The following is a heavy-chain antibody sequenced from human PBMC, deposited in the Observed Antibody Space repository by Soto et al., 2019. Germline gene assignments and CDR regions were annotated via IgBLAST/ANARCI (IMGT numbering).Heavy chain of an antibody. J-gene: IGHJ6*02. D-gene: IGHD6-19*01. CDR1: GYTFTDYY. CDR3: ARDQSPSSGWHGMDV. Sequence: ASVKVSCTSSGYTFTDYYMHWVRQAPGQGLEWMGWINPNSGGTNYAQKFQGRVTMTRDTSISTAYTELNRLRSDETAVYYCARDQSPSSGWHGMDVWGQGTTVTDS. V-gene: IGHV1-2*02. CDR2: INPNSGGT.